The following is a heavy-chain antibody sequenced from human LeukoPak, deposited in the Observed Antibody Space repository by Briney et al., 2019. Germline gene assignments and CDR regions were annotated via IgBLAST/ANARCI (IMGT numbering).Heavy chain of an antibody. Sequence: ASVKVSCKASGYTFASYGISWVRQAPGQGLEWMGWISAYNGNTNYAQKLQGRVTMTTDTSTSTAYMELRSLRSDDTAVYYCAGGIGRLTPMGGMDVWGKGTTVTVSS. J-gene: IGHJ6*04. D-gene: IGHD3-10*01. CDR3: AGGIGRLTPMGGMDV. V-gene: IGHV1-18*04. CDR1: GYTFASYG. CDR2: ISAYNGNT.